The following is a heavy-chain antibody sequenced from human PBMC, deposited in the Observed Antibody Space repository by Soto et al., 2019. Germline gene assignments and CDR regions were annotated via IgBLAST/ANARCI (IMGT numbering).Heavy chain of an antibody. CDR3: AKGTVANFDY. D-gene: IGHD4-17*01. Sequence: LRLSCAASGFTFSSYGMHWVRQAPGKGLEWVAVISYDGSNKYYADSVKGRSTISRDNSKNTLYLQMNSLRAEDTAVYYCAKGTVANFDYWGQGTLVTVSS. CDR2: ISYDGSNK. CDR1: GFTFSSYG. V-gene: IGHV3-30*18. J-gene: IGHJ4*02.